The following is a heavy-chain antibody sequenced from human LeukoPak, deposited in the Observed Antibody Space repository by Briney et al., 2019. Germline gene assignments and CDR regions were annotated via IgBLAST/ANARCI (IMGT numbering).Heavy chain of an antibody. CDR1: GDSINSYY. V-gene: IGHV4-59*01. CDR2: IYYTGST. Sequence: SETLSLTCTVSGDSINSYYWTWIRQAPGKGLEWIGYIYYTGSTNYSPSLKSRVTISVDTSKNQFSLKLSSVTAADTAVYYCARDPGSNWFDPWGQGTLVTVSS. CDR3: ARDPGSNWFDP. J-gene: IGHJ5*02. D-gene: IGHD2-15*01.